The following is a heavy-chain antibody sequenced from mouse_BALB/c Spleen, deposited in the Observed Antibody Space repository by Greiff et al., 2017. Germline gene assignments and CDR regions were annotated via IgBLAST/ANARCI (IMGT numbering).Heavy chain of an antibody. J-gene: IGHJ2*01. CDR1: GYTFTDYY. D-gene: IGHD2-4*01. Sequence: QVQLQQSGPELVKPGASVKISCKASGYTFTDYYINWVKQKPGQGLEWIGWIYPGSGNTKYNEKFKGKATLTVDTSSSTAYMQLSSLTSEDTAVYFCARYLYDYDGYYFDYWGQGTTLTVSS. CDR2: IYPGSGNT. V-gene: IGHV1-84*02. CDR3: ARYLYDYDGYYFDY.